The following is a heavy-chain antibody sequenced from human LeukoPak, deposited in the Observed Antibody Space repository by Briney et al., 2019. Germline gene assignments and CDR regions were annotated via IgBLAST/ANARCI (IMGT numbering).Heavy chain of an antibody. CDR3: AKGESSSWSYYYYGMDV. J-gene: IGHJ6*02. CDR2: ISGSGGST. CDR1: GFTFSSYS. V-gene: IGHV3-23*01. Sequence: PGGSLRLSCAASGFTFSSYSMSWVRQAPGKGLEWVSAISGSGGSTYYADSVKGRFTISRDNSKNTLYLQMNSLRAEDTAVYSCAKGESSSWSYYYYGMDVWGQGTTVTVSS. D-gene: IGHD6-13*01.